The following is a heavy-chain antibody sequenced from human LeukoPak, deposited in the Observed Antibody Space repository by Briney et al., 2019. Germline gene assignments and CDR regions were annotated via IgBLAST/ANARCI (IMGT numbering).Heavy chain of an antibody. CDR2: IKQDGTEK. D-gene: IGHD5-18*01. CDR1: GFTFTTYW. Sequence: QAGGSLRLSCAASGFTFTTYWMSWVRQAPGKGLEWVANIKQDGTEKYYVDSVKGRFTISRDNAKNSLYLQMNSLRAEGTAVYYCARGPGIQLWFFHYYYYMDVWGKGTTVTVSS. CDR3: ARGPGIQLWFFHYYYYMDV. J-gene: IGHJ6*03. V-gene: IGHV3-7*01.